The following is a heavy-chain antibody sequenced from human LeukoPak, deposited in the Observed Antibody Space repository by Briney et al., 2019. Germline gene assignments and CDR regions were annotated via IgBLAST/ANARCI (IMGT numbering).Heavy chain of an antibody. CDR1: GFTFSSYW. CDR2: IKQDGSEK. CDR3: ARDRNGIAVAGTDY. D-gene: IGHD6-19*01. J-gene: IGHJ4*02. V-gene: IGHV3-7*01. Sequence: GGSLRLSCAASGFTFSSYWMSWVRQAPGKGLEWVANIKQDGSEKYYVDYVKGRFTISRDNAKNSLYLQMNSLRAEDTAVYYCARDRNGIAVAGTDYWGQGTLVTVSS.